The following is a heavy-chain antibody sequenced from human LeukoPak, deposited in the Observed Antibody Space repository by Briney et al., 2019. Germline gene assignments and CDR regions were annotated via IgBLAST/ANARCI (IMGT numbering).Heavy chain of an antibody. Sequence: ASVKVSCKASGYTFTGYYMHWVRQAPGQGLEWMGWINPNSGGTNYAQKFQGRVTMTRDTSISTAYMELRSLRSDDTAVYYCARAPPEGQWLVLIDYWGQGTLVTVSS. CDR1: GYTFTGYY. CDR2: INPNSGGT. V-gene: IGHV1-2*02. D-gene: IGHD6-19*01. CDR3: ARAPPEGQWLVLIDY. J-gene: IGHJ4*02.